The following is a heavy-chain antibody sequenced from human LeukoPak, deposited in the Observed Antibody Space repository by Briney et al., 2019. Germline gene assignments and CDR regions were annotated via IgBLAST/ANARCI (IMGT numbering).Heavy chain of an antibody. CDR2: ISYDGSNK. CDR3: AKEGTIFGVVIMNGMDV. Sequence: GGSLRLSCAASGFTFSSYAMHWVRQAPGKGLEWVAVISYDGSNKYYADSVKGRFTISRDNSKNTLYLQMNSLRAEDTAVYYCAKEGTIFGVVIMNGMDVWGQGTTVTVSS. D-gene: IGHD3-3*01. J-gene: IGHJ6*02. CDR1: GFTFSSYA. V-gene: IGHV3-30*04.